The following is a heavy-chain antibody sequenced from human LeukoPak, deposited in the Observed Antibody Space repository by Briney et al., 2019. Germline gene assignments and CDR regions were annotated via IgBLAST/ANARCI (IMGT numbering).Heavy chain of an antibody. CDR2: IYHTGTT. CDR1: GYSISSDYY. Sequence: NTSETLSLTCTVSGYSISSDYYWGWIRQPPGKGLEWVGSIYHTGTTYYNPSLKSRVTISLDTSRNQFSLKLNSVTAADTAVYYCAKSNGYGLIDIWGQGTMVTVSS. J-gene: IGHJ3*02. CDR3: AKSNGYGLIDI. V-gene: IGHV4-38-2*02. D-gene: IGHD3-22*01.